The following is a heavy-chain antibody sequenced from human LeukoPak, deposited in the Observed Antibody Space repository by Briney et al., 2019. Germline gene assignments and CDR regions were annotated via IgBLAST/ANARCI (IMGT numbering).Heavy chain of an antibody. CDR1: GGSLSGYY. J-gene: IGHJ4*02. CDR2: INHSGST. Sequence: SETLSLTCAVYGGSLSGYYWSWIRQPPGKGLEWIGEINHSGSTNYNPSLKSRVTISVDTSKNQFSLKLSSVTAADTAVHYCARGSPFFPFDYWGQGTLVTVSS. V-gene: IGHV4-34*01. CDR3: ARGSPFFPFDY. D-gene: IGHD3-3*01.